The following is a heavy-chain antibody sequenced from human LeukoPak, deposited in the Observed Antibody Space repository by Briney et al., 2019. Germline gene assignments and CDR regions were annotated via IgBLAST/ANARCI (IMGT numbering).Heavy chain of an antibody. V-gene: IGHV3-48*03. CDR3: ARVNSNYYYYSMDV. CDR1: GFTFSSYE. J-gene: IGHJ6*04. Sequence: GGSLRLSCAASGFTFSSYEMNWVRQAPGKGLEWVSYISSSGSTIYYADSVKGRFTISRDNAKNSLYLQMNSLRAEDTAVYYCARVNSNYYYYSMDVWGKGTTVTVSS. CDR2: ISSSGSTI. D-gene: IGHD2-21*01.